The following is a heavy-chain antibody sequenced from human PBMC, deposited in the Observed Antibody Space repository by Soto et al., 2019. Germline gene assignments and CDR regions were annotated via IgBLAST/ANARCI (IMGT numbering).Heavy chain of an antibody. V-gene: IGHV4-30-4*01. CDR1: GGSISSGDYY. CDR2: IYYSGST. Sequence: QVQLQESGPGLVKPSQTLSLTCTVSGGSISSGDYYWSWIRQPPGKSLEWIGYIYYSGSTYYNPSLKSRVTISVDTSKNQFSLKLSSVTAADTAVYYCARTYYDFLSGTNPSWFDPWGQGTLVTVSS. CDR3: ARTYYDFLSGTNPSWFDP. J-gene: IGHJ5*02. D-gene: IGHD3-3*01.